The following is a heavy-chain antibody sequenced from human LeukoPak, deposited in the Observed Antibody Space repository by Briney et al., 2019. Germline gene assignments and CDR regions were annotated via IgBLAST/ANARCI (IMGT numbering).Heavy chain of an antibody. D-gene: IGHD3-16*01. V-gene: IGHV3-48*03. CDR3: ARGSLLSASGFDY. Sequence: PGGSLRLSCAASGCTFSSYEMNWVRQAPGKGLEWVSHSSSSGSTIYYAGSVKGRFTIARDNAKNSAYLQMNSLRAEDTAVYYSARGSLLSASGFDYWGQVTLVTVSS. J-gene: IGHJ4*02. CDR2: SSSSGSTI. CDR1: GCTFSSYE.